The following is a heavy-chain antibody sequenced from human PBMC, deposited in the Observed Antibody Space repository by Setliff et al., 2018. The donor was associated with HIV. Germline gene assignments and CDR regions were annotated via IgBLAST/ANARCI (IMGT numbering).Heavy chain of an antibody. Sequence: GGSLRLSCAASGFIFSTYAMHWVRQAPGKGLEWVAVISYDGSNKYYADSVKGRFTISRDNSKNTVYLQMSSLRVEDTAIYYCARETVGGAAGATGTFNYWGQGTLVTVSS. CDR3: ARETVGGAAGATGTFNY. D-gene: IGHD4-4*01. CDR2: ISYDGSNK. J-gene: IGHJ4*02. CDR1: GFIFSTYA. V-gene: IGHV3-30*07.